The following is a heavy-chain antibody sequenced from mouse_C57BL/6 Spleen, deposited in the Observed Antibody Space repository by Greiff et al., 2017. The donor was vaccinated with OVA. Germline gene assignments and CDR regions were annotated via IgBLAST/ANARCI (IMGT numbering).Heavy chain of an antibody. Sequence: EVQVEESGGGLVQPGGSMKLSCVASGFTFSNYWMNWVRQSPEKGLEWVAQIRLKSDNYATHYAESVKGRFTISRDDYKSSVYLQMNNLRAEDTGIYYCTLITTEGDFDYWGQGTTLTVSS. J-gene: IGHJ2*01. D-gene: IGHD1-1*01. CDR3: TLITTEGDFDY. V-gene: IGHV6-3*01. CDR1: GFTFSNYW. CDR2: IRLKSDNYAT.